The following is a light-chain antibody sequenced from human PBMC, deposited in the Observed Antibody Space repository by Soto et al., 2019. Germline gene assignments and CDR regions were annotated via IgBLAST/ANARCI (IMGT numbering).Light chain of an antibody. CDR3: AAWDDSLNVV. J-gene: IGLJ3*02. CDR2: YNN. V-gene: IGLV1-44*01. CDR1: SSNIGINT. Sequence: QSVLTQQPSASGTPGQRVTISCSGSSSNIGINTVNWYQRLPGTAPKLLIYYNNQRPSGVPDRFSGSKSGTSASLAISGLQSEDEADYYCAAWDDSLNVVFGGGTQLTVL.